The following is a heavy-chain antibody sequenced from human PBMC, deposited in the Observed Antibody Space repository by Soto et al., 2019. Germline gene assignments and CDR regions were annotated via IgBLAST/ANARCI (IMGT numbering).Heavy chain of an antibody. CDR1: GYTFTGYY. Sequence: QVQLVQSGAEVKKPGASVKVSCKASGYTFTGYYIHWVRQAPGQGLEWMGWINPNSGGTNYAQKFQGRVTMTRDTSISTAYMELSRLRSDDTAVFYCARDRDCSSTNCDSNYYSYGMDVWGQGTTVTVSS. CDR2: INPNSGGT. J-gene: IGHJ6*02. V-gene: IGHV1-2*02. CDR3: ARDRDCSSTNCDSNYYSYGMDV. D-gene: IGHD2-2*01.